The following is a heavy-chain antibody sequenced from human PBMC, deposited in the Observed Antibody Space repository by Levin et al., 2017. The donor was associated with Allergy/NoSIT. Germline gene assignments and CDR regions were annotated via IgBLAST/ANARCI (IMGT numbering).Heavy chain of an antibody. D-gene: IGHD3-16*01. CDR3: ASSTGAILRGAFDY. V-gene: IGHV3-30*04. CDR2: ISYDGSNK. J-gene: IGHJ4*02. CDR1: GFSFSTYA. Sequence: PGASVKVSCAASGFSFSTYAMHWVRQAPGKGLEWVTVISYDGSNKSYPDSVKGRFTVSRDNSKNTLYLQMNSLRTEDTAVYYCASSTGAILRGAFDYWGQGTQVTVSS.